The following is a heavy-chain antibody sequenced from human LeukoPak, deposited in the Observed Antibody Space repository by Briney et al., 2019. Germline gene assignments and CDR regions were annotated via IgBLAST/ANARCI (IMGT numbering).Heavy chain of an antibody. CDR3: ASRRVAVPTTRAFDY. D-gene: IGHD1-26*01. V-gene: IGHV3-48*03. CDR1: GFTLSAYE. J-gene: IGHJ4*02. CDR2: ISGPYI. Sequence: GGSLRLSCAASGFTLSAYEMHWVRQAPGKGLEWISYISGPYIQYADSVKGRFTISGDNAKNSLYLQMNSLRAEDTAVYYCASRRVAVPTTRAFDYWGQGTLVTVSS.